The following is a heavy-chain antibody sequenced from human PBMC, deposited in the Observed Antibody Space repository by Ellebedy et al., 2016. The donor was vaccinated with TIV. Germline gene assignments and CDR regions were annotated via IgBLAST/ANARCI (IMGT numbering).Heavy chain of an antibody. D-gene: IGHD6-13*01. J-gene: IGHJ4*02. CDR3: ARGGYSRSWLNFDH. V-gene: IGHV3-30-3*01. CDR2: IAYDGSNK. Sequence: GESLKISCAASGFTFSRFAMHWVRQAPGKGLEWVAVIAYDGSNKYYADSVKGRFTISRDNSKNTLYLQMNSLRAEDTAVYYCARGGYSRSWLNFDHWGQGTLVTASS. CDR1: GFTFSRFA.